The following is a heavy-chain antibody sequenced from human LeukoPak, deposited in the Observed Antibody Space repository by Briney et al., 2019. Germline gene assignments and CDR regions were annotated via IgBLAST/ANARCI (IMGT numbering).Heavy chain of an antibody. Sequence: GGSLRLSFATSGFTFTDYAMNWVRQAPGKGLEWVSGISATGSSTYYADPVKGRFTISRDTSKNTVYLQMNSLKTEDTAVYYCTTSFTMIVDDYWGQGTLVTVSS. CDR1: GFTFTDYA. J-gene: IGHJ4*02. D-gene: IGHD3-22*01. CDR2: ISATGSST. CDR3: TTSFTMIVDDY. V-gene: IGHV3-23*01.